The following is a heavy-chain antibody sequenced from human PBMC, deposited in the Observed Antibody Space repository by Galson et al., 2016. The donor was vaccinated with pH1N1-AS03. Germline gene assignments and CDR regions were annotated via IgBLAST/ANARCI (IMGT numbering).Heavy chain of an antibody. Sequence: QPPGKGLGWFGCISYGGKVNYNPPLGTRLTVSVDTSKNQFSLKLSYVTAADTAVYYCARGRLSGGYYYGLDVWGQGSAVTVSS. D-gene: IGHD2-15*01. CDR3: ARGRLSGGYYYGLDV. V-gene: IGHV4-30-4*01. J-gene: IGHJ6*02. CDR2: ISYGGKV.